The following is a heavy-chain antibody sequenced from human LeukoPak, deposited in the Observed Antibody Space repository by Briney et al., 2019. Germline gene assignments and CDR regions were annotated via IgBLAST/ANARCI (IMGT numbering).Heavy chain of an antibody. Sequence: GGSLRLSCAASGFTFSSYSMNWVRQAPGKGLEWVSSISSSRSYIYYADSVKDRFTISRDNAKNSLYLQMNSLRAEDTAVYYCARDFQEQQLAYWGQGTLVTVSS. D-gene: IGHD6-13*01. CDR2: ISSSRSYI. V-gene: IGHV3-21*01. CDR1: GFTFSSYS. J-gene: IGHJ4*02. CDR3: ARDFQEQQLAY.